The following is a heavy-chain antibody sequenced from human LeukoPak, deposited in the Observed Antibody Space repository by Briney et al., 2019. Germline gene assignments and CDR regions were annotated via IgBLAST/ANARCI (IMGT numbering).Heavy chain of an antibody. CDR2: ISSSSSYI. CDR1: GFTFSSYS. Sequence: PGGSLRLSCAASGFTFSSYSMNWVRQAPGKGLEWVSSISSSSSYIYYADSVKGRFTISRDNAKNSLYLQMNSLRAEDTAVYYCAKGIAVAGSTSANFDYWGQGTLVTVSS. D-gene: IGHD6-19*01. J-gene: IGHJ4*02. V-gene: IGHV3-21*01. CDR3: AKGIAVAGSTSANFDY.